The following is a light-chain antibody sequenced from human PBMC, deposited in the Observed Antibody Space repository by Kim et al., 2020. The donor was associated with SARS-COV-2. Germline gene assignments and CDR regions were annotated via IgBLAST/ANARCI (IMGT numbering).Light chain of an antibody. CDR2: LNSDGSH. J-gene: IGLJ3*02. CDR3: QTWGTGIRV. CDR1: SGHSSYA. V-gene: IGLV4-69*01. Sequence: SVKRPCTLSSGHSSYAIAWHQQQPEKGPRYLMKLNSDGSHSKGDGIPDRFSGSSSGAERYLTISSLQSEDEADYYCQTWGTGIRVFGGGTQLTVL.